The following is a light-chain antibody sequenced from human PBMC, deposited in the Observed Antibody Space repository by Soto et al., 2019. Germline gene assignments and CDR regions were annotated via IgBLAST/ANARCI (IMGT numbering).Light chain of an antibody. J-gene: IGLJ1*01. CDR2: EVN. Sequence: QSALTQPASVSGSPGQSITISCTGTSSDVGGYNSVSWYQQHPGKAPKLLIYEVNNRPSGVSNRFSASKSGNTASLTISGLQAEDEADYYCLSYTNTNTYVFGAGTKVTVL. V-gene: IGLV2-14*01. CDR3: LSYTNTNTYV. CDR1: SSDVGGYNS.